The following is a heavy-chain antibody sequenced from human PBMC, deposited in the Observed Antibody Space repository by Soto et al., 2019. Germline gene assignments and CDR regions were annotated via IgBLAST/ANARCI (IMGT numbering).Heavy chain of an antibody. V-gene: IGHV3-23*01. D-gene: IGHD3-16*01. CDR3: AKDLGGGSGFDY. CDR2: ISGSGGST. J-gene: IGHJ4*02. Sequence: GEFLKISCAASGFTFSSYAMSWVRQAPGKGLEWVSAISGSGGSTYYADSVKGRFTISRDNSKNTLYLQMNSLRAEDTAVYYCAKDLGGGSGFDYWGQGTLVTVSS. CDR1: GFTFSSYA.